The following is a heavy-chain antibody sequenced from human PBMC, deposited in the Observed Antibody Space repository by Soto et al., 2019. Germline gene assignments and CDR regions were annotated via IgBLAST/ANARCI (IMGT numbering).Heavy chain of an antibody. J-gene: IGHJ3*02. D-gene: IGHD1-7*01. CDR3: ARGPGIRNSFYI. CDR2: IIPIFGKP. Sequence: QVQLIQSGAELKKPGSSVKVSCKASGDTFSSYSITWLRQAPGQRLEWMGGIIPIFGKPTYAQKFQGRVAITADDSTITVYMELTSLTSEDTAVYYCARGPGIRNSFYIWGQGTLVTVSS. V-gene: IGHV1-69*01. CDR1: GDTFSSYS.